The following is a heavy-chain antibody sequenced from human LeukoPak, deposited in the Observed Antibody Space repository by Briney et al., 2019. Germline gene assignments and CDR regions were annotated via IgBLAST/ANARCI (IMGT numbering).Heavy chain of an antibody. V-gene: IGHV3-48*01. J-gene: IGHJ5*01. CDR3: ARSYGTYNWFDS. Sequence: GGSLRLSCAVSGFTFSSYSMTWVRQAPGKGLEWVSYISSTSSTVYYADSLKGRFTISRDNSKDTLYVQMNSLRAEDTAVYYCARSYGTYNWFDSWGQGTLVTVSS. D-gene: IGHD1-14*01. CDR2: ISSTSSTV. CDR1: GFTFSSYS.